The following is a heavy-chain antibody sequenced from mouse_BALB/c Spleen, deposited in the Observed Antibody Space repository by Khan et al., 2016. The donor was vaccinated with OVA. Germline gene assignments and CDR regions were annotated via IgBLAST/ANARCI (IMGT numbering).Heavy chain of an antibody. J-gene: IGHJ4*01. CDR3: AREGLRGVALDY. Sequence: QVQLQQSGPALVKPGTLVKISCQASGYTFTSYDINWVKQRPGQGLEWIGWIYPGDGSTKYNEKFKGKATLTADKSSSTASMQLSSLTSDNSAVYFWAREGLRGVALDYWGQGTSVTVSS. CDR2: IYPGDGST. D-gene: IGHD2-4*01. V-gene: IGHV1S56*01. CDR1: GYTFTSYD.